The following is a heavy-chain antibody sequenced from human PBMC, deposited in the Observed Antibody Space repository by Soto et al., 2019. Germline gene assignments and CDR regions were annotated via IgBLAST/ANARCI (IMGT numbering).Heavy chain of an antibody. CDR2: IDTSGNT. CDR1: VDSITTYY. V-gene: IGHV4-4*07. J-gene: IGHJ6*02. Sequence: SETLSLTCTVSVDSITTYYWSWIRQPAGKGLEWIGRIDTSGNTNYNPSLKSRVTMSVDTSKKQFSLKLTSVTAADTAVYYCARYSKNWLQKEGMDVWGQGNTVT. CDR3: ARYSKNWLQKEGMDV. D-gene: IGHD3-9*01.